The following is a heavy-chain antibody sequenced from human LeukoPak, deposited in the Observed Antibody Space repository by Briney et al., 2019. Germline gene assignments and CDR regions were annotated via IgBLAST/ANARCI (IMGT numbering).Heavy chain of an antibody. CDR3: ARAEQLGYSSGWYYFDY. CDR1: GFTFSSSW. D-gene: IGHD6-19*01. J-gene: IGHJ4*02. CDR2: IKQDGSEK. Sequence: GGSLRLSCAASGFTFSSSWMHWVCQAPEKGLEWVANIKQDGSEKYYVDSVKGRFTISRDNAKNSLYLQMNSLRAEDTAVYYCARAEQLGYSSGWYYFDYWGQGTLVTVSS. V-gene: IGHV3-7*01.